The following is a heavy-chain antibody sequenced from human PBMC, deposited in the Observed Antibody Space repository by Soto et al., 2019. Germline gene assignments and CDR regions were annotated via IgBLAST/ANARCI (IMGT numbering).Heavy chain of an antibody. J-gene: IGHJ4*02. V-gene: IGHV3-23*01. Sequence: GGSLRLSCAASGFTFSSYAMSWVRQAPGKGLEWVSAISGSGGSTYYADSVKGRFTISRDNSKNTLYLQMNSLRAEDTAVYYCAKDGEIFGAAVGAYFDYWGQGTLVTVSS. D-gene: IGHD3-3*01. CDR2: ISGSGGST. CDR1: GFTFSSYA. CDR3: AKDGEIFGAAVGAYFDY.